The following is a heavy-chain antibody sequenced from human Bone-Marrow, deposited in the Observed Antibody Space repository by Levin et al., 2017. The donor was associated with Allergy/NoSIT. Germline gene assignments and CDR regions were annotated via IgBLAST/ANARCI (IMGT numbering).Heavy chain of an antibody. CDR3: ARQTFFSPPGPSDH. CDR2: IYDAGNSFSNPSRRTWST. J-gene: IGHJ4*02. V-gene: IGHV4-31*03. Sequence: PSETLSLTCSVSGGSVSGGTYCWTWIRQHPGKGLEWIGYIYDAGNSFSNPSRRTWSTHYNPSLESRLTISLDTSTDHSSLNLTSVTAADTAVYYCARQTFFSPPGPSDHWGPGTLVTVSS. D-gene: IGHD3-16*01. CDR1: GGSVSGGTYC.